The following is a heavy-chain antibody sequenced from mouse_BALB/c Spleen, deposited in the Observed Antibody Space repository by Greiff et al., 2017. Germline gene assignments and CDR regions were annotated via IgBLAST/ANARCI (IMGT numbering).Heavy chain of an antibody. CDR2: ISYSGST. Sequence: EVKLQESGPGLVKPSQSLSLTCTVTGYSITSDYAWNWIRQFPGNKLEWMGYISYSGSTSYNPSLKSRISITRDTSKNQFFLQLNSVTTEDTATYYCARGPNWGYAMDYWGQGTSVTVSS. J-gene: IGHJ4*01. V-gene: IGHV3-2*02. CDR1: GYSITSDYA. CDR3: ARGPNWGYAMDY. D-gene: IGHD4-1*01.